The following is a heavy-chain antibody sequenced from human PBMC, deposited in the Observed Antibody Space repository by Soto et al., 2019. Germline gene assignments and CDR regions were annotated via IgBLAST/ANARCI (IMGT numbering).Heavy chain of an antibody. CDR1: GFTFSSCW. D-gene: IGHD3-3*01. J-gene: IGHJ6*02. Sequence: GGSLRLSCAASGFTFSSCWMSWVRQAPGKGLEWVANIKQDGSEKYYVDSVKGRFTISRDNAKNSLYLQMNSLRAEDTAVYYCASIRFLEWSAPGMDVWGQGTTVTVSS. V-gene: IGHV3-7*03. CDR3: ASIRFLEWSAPGMDV. CDR2: IKQDGSEK.